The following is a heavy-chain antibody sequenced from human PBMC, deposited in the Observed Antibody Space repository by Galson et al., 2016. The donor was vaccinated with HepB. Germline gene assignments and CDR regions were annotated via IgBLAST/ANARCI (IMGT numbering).Heavy chain of an antibody. Sequence: QSGADVKKPVESLRISCKGSGYSFTSYWITWGRQLPGIGLEWKGRIDPGNSYTNYSPSFQGHVTISDDKSISTAYLQWSSLKASDTAMYYCARGSMVRGVTHFLWGQGTLVTVSS. V-gene: IGHV5-10-1*01. D-gene: IGHD3-10*01. J-gene: IGHJ4*02. CDR1: GYSFTSYW. CDR3: ARGSMVRGVTHFL. CDR2: IDPGNSYT.